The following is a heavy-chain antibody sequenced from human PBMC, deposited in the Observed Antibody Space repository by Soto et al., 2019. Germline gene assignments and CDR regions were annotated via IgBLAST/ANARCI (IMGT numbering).Heavy chain of an antibody. J-gene: IGHJ5*02. Sequence: ASVKVSCKASGYTFTSYGISWVRQAPGQGLEWMGWISAYKGNTNYAQKLQGRVTMTTDTSTSTAYMELRSLRSDDTAVYYCARDFSASLVVGDYNWFDPLGQGTLVTVSS. CDR1: GYTFTSYG. CDR3: ARDFSASLVVGDYNWFDP. CDR2: ISAYKGNT. D-gene: IGHD2-15*01. V-gene: IGHV1-18*01.